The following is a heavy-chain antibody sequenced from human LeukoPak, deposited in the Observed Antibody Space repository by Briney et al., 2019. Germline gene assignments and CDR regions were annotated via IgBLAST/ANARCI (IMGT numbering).Heavy chain of an antibody. CDR1: GFTFSSYG. Sequence: GGSLRLSCAASGFTFSSYGMHWVRQAPGKGLEWVAFIRYDGSNKYYADSVKGRFTISRDNSKNSLYLQMNSLRTEDTALYYCAKDNIEGLRYFDWLLYGPYFQHWGQGTLVTVSS. CDR3: AKDNIEGLRYFDWLLYGPYFQH. D-gene: IGHD3-9*01. CDR2: IRYDGSNK. V-gene: IGHV3-30*02. J-gene: IGHJ1*01.